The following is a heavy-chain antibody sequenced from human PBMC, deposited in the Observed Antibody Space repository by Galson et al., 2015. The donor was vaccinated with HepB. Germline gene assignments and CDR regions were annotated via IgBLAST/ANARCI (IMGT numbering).Heavy chain of an antibody. CDR1: GFTFKTDG. V-gene: IGHV3-30*12. CDR3: TGYQGGTQEFNSFDI. CDR2: IYYVESNK. D-gene: IGHD1-7*01. Sequence: ALRLSCAAFGFTFKTDGMHWVRQAPGKGLEWVAVIYYVESNKYYADSVKGRFTISRDKSKNTVYLQMNSLRAEDTAVYYCTGYQGGTQEFNSFDIWGKGTMVTVSS. J-gene: IGHJ3*02.